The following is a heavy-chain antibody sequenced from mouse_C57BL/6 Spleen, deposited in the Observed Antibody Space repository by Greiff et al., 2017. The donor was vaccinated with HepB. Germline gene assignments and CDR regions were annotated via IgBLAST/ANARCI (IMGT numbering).Heavy chain of an antibody. CDR2: IYPGDGDT. V-gene: IGHV1-80*01. CDR1: GYAFSSYW. J-gene: IGHJ2*01. D-gene: IGHD4-1*01. Sequence: QVQLKQSGAELVKPGASVKISCKASGYAFSSYWMNWVKQRPGKGLEWIGQIYPGDGDTNYNGKFKGKATLTADKSSSTAYMQLSSLTSEDSAVYFCARKGNWDPYFDYWGQGTTLTVSS. CDR3: ARKGNWDPYFDY.